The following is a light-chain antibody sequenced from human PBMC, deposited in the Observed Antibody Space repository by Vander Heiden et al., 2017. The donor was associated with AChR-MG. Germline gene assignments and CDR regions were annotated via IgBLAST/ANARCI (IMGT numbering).Light chain of an antibody. CDR2: EGS. J-gene: IGLJ3*02. CDR3: CSYAGSSNWV. CDR1: SRSVGSYNL. V-gene: IGLV2-23*01. Sequence: QSALTQPASVSGSPGQSITISCTGTSRSVGSYNLVSWYQHHPGKAPKLMIYEGSKRPSGVSNRLSGSKSGNTASLTISGLQAEDEADYYCCSYAGSSNWVFGGGTKLTVL.